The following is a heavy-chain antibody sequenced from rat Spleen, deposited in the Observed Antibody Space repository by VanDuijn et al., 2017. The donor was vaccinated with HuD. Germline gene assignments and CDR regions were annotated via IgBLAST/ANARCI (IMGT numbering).Heavy chain of an antibody. CDR1: GFTFSNYY. D-gene: IGHD3-4*01. J-gene: IGHJ1*01. CDR3: ARHPQLGTFWYFDF. Sequence: EVQLVESGGGLVQPGRSLKLSCAASGFTFSNYYMAWVRQAPTKGLEWVASISPSGGTSYYPDSVMGRFTISRDNAKSTLYLQMDSLKSEDTATYYCARHPQLGTFWYFDFWGPGTMVTVSS. V-gene: IGHV5-25*01. CDR2: ISPSGGTS.